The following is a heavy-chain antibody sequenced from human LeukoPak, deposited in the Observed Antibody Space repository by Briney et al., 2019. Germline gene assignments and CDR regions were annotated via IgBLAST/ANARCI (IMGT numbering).Heavy chain of an antibody. J-gene: IGHJ4*02. D-gene: IGHD2-2*01. CDR1: GGTFSSYA. CDR3: ARSRNQLLWIFDY. V-gene: IGHV1-69*13. Sequence: GASVKVSCKASGGTFSSYAISWVRQAPGQGLEWMGGIIPIFGTANYAQKFQGRVTITADESTSTAYMELSSLRSEDTAVYYCARSRNQLLWIFDYWGQGTLVTVSS. CDR2: IIPIFGTA.